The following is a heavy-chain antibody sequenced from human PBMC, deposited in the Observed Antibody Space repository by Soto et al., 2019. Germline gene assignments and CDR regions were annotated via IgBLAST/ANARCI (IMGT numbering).Heavy chain of an antibody. J-gene: IGHJ4*02. Sequence: PEESLRLSCGASGFTFSVYAMTWVRQAPGKGLEWVSAISGNGGSTYYADSVKGRFTISRDNSKSTLHLQMNSLRVEDTAVYYCAKDRTFGPPLVRFDSWGQGTLVTVSS. V-gene: IGHV3-23*01. CDR3: AKDRTFGPPLVRFDS. D-gene: IGHD6-6*01. CDR2: ISGNGGST. CDR1: GFTFSVYA.